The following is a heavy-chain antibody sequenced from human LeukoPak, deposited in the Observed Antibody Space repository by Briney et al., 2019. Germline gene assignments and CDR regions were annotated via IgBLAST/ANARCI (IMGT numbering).Heavy chain of an antibody. D-gene: IGHD6-19*01. CDR3: ARDAASNSSGWYYDY. Sequence: GGSLRLSCAVSGFTFSSYWMHWVRQAPGKGLEWVSAISDYGSSTYYADSVKGRFTISRDNSRNTLYLQMDSLRAEDTAVYYCARDAASNSSGWYYDYWGQGTLVTVSS. J-gene: IGHJ4*02. CDR1: GFTFSSYW. CDR2: ISDYGSST. V-gene: IGHV3-23*01.